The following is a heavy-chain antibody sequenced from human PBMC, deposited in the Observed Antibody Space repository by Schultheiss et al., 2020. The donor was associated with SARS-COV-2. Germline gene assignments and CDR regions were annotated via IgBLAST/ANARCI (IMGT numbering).Heavy chain of an antibody. J-gene: IGHJ4*02. Sequence: GGSLRLSCAASGFTFSSYWMHWVRQAPGKGLVWVSRINSDGSSTSYADSVKGRFTISRDNAKNRLYLQMNSLRAEDTAVYYCVKRSNGVSDYWGQGTLVTVSS. CDR3: VKRSNGVSDY. V-gene: IGHV3-74*01. CDR1: GFTFSSYW. D-gene: IGHD2-8*01. CDR2: INSDGSST.